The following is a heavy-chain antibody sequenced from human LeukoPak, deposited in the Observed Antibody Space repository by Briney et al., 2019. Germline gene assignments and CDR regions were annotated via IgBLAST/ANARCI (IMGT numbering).Heavy chain of an antibody. CDR2: IYYSGST. CDR1: GGSISSYY. Sequence: SETLSLTCTVSGGSISSYYWSWIRQLPGKGLEWIGYIYYSGSTNYNPSLKSRVTISVDTSKNQFSLKLSSVTAADTAVYYCAGAGRNELWFGLTTHYAPPWFDPWGQGTLVTVSS. CDR3: AGAGRNELWFGLTTHYAPPWFDP. J-gene: IGHJ5*02. D-gene: IGHD3-10*01. V-gene: IGHV4-59*08.